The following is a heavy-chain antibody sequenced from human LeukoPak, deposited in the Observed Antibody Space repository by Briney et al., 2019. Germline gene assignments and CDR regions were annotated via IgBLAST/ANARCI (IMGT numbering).Heavy chain of an antibody. CDR2: IYSGGNT. CDR1: GFIVSNNY. CDR3: ARASSLGIQPRTQRYLDL. J-gene: IGHJ2*01. V-gene: IGHV3-53*01. Sequence: GGSLRLPCAASGFIVSNNYMSWVRQAPGKGLEWVSVIYSGGNTYYADSVKGRVTISRDKSENTLFLQMNSLTAEDTAVYYCARASSLGIQPRTQRYLDLWGRGTLVSVSS. D-gene: IGHD3-16*01.